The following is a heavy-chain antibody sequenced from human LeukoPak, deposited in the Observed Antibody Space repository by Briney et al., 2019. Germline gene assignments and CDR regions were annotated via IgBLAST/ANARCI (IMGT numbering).Heavy chain of an antibody. J-gene: IGHJ4*02. CDR1: GFTFSSYG. V-gene: IGHV3-33*01. CDR3: ARGHTYYYGSGSSFDY. Sequence: AGGSLRLSCAASGFTFSSYGMHWVRQAPGKGLEWVAVIWYDGSNRYYADSVKGRFTISRDNSKDTLYLQMNSLRAEDTAVYYCARGHTYYYGSGSSFDYWGQGTLVTVSS. CDR2: IWYDGSNR. D-gene: IGHD3-10*01.